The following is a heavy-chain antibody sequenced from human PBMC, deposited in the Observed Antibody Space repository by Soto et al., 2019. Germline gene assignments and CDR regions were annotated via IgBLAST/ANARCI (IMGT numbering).Heavy chain of an antibody. CDR3: AQKVGYYCDSSVYLDY. D-gene: IGHD3-22*01. V-gene: IGHV4-30-2*01. J-gene: IGHJ4*02. CDR2: IYHSGST. Sequence: SETLSLTCAVSGGSISSSGYSWSWIRQPPGKGLEWIGYIYHSGSTYYNPSLKSRVTISVDRSKNQFSLKLSSVTAADTAVYYCAQKVGYYCDSSVYLDYWGQGTLVTVSS. CDR1: GGSISSSGYS.